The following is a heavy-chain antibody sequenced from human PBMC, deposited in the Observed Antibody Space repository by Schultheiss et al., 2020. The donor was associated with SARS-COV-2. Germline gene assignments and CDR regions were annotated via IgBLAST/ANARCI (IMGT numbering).Heavy chain of an antibody. CDR2: ISSRGTYI. CDR1: GFTFSTYT. Sequence: GGSLRLSCAVSGFTFSTYTMNWVRQAPGKGLEWVSSISSRGTYIYYADSVKGRFTISRDNAQNSLYLQMNSLRDEDTAVYYCVSDLIAVEPSGRQNYNMDVWGKGTTVTVSS. J-gene: IGHJ6*03. V-gene: IGHV3-21*01. D-gene: IGHD2-2*01. CDR3: VSDLIAVEPSGRQNYNMDV.